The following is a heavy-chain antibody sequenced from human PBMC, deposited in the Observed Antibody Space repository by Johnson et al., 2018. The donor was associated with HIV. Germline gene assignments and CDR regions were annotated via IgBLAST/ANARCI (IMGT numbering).Heavy chain of an antibody. CDR1: GFTFSDYY. V-gene: IGHV3-11*04. J-gene: IGHJ3*02. D-gene: IGHD3-16*01. Sequence: HVQLVESGGGVVRPRGSLRLSCAASGFTFSDYYMSWIRQAPGKGLEWVSYISSSGSTIYYADSVQGRFTISRDNAKNSLYLQMNSLRAEDTAVYYCARDNLRQLDAFDIWGQGTMVTVSS. CDR2: ISSSGSTI. CDR3: ARDNLRQLDAFDI.